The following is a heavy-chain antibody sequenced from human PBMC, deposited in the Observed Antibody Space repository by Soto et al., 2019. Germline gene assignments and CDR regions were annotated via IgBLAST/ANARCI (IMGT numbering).Heavy chain of an antibody. D-gene: IGHD6-13*01. CDR3: ARDPLKDSSSWYHARYYYYYYGMDV. CDR2: ISAYNGNT. V-gene: IGHV1-18*01. CDR1: GYTFASYG. J-gene: IGHJ6*02. Sequence: GASVKVSCKASGYTFASYGISWVRQAPGQGLEWMGWISAYNGNTNYAQKLQGRVTMTTDTPTSTAYMELRSLRSDDTAVYYCARDPLKDSSSWYHARYYYYYYGMDVWGQGTTVTVSS.